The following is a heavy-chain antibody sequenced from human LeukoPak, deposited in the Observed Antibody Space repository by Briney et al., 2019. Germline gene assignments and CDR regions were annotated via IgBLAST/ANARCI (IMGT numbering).Heavy chain of an antibody. CDR3: AKDGGDSSGYLHY. CDR2: ISYDGSNK. V-gene: IGHV3-30*18. J-gene: IGHJ4*02. CDR1: GFTFSSYG. Sequence: GGSLRLSCAASGFTFSSYGMHWVRQARGKGLEWVAVISYDGSNKYYADSVKGRFTISRDNSKNTLYLQMNSLRAEDTAVYYCAKDGGDSSGYLHYWGQGTLVTVSS. D-gene: IGHD3-22*01.